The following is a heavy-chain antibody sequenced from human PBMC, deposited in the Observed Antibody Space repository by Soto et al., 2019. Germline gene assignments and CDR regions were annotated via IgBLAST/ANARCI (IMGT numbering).Heavy chain of an antibody. D-gene: IGHD7-27*01. J-gene: IGHJ6*02. CDR1: GFSLSNARMG. V-gene: IGHV2-26*01. CDR2: IFSNDEK. CDR3: ARIWGPYYYYGMDV. Sequence: QVTLTESGPVLVKPTETLTLTCTVSGFSLSNARMGVSWIRQPPGKALEWLAHIFSNDEKSYSTSLKSRLTISKDTSKSQVVLTMTNMDPVDTATYYCARIWGPYYYYGMDVWGQGTTVTVSS.